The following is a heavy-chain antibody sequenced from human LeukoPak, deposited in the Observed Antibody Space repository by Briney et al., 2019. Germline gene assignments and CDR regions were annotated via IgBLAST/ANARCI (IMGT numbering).Heavy chain of an antibody. D-gene: IGHD3-9*01. CDR2: ISGSGGST. CDR3: AKAFSPTYYDILTGSRDYYYYYGMDV. CDR1: GFTFSSYA. J-gene: IGHJ6*02. V-gene: IGHV3-23*01. Sequence: GGSLRLSCAASGFTFSSYAMSWVRQAPGKGLEWVSAISGSGGSTYYADSVKGRFTISRDNSKNTLYLQMNSLRAEDTAIYYCAKAFSPTYYDILTGSRDYYYYYGMDVWGQGTTVTVSS.